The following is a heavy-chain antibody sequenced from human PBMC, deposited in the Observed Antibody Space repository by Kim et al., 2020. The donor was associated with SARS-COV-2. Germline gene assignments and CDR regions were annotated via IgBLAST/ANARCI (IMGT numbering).Heavy chain of an antibody. CDR2: ISGSGGST. CDR3: AKRGGIAVAAPYYFDY. D-gene: IGHD6-19*01. J-gene: IGHJ4*02. V-gene: IGHV3-23*01. CDR1: GFTFSSYA. Sequence: GGSLRLSCAASGFTFSSYAMSWVRQAPGKGLEWVSAISGSGGSTYYADSVKGRFTISRDNSKNTLYLQMNSLRAEDTAVYYCAKRGGIAVAAPYYFDYWGQGTLVTVSS.